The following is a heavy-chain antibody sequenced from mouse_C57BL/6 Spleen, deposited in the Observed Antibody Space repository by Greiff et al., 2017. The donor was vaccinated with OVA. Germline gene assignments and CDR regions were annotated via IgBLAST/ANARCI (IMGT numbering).Heavy chain of an antibody. CDR2: INPNNGGT. J-gene: IGHJ4*01. CDR1: GYTFTDYN. D-gene: IGHD2-3*01. Sequence: EVQLQQSGPELVKPGASVKMSCKASGYTFTDYNMHWVKQSHGKSLEWIGYINPNNGGTSYNQKFKGKATLTVNKSSSTAYMELRSLTSEDSAVYYCARGYDGYSYAMDYWGQGTSVTVSS. CDR3: ARGYDGYSYAMDY. V-gene: IGHV1-22*01.